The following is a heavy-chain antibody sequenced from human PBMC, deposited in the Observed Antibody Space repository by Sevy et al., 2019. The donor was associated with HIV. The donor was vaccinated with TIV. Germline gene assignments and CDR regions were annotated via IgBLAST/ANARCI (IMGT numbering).Heavy chain of an antibody. D-gene: IGHD2-2*01. CDR2: IYYSGST. CDR1: GGSISSSSYC. V-gene: IGHV4-39*01. Sequence: SETLSLTCTVSGGSISSSSYCWGWIRQPPGKGLEWIGSIYYSGSTYYNPSLKSRVTISVDTSKNQFSLKLSSVTAADTAVYYCARLDAYCSSTSCYYYYGMDVWGQGTTVTVSS. CDR3: ARLDAYCSSTSCYYYYGMDV. J-gene: IGHJ6*02.